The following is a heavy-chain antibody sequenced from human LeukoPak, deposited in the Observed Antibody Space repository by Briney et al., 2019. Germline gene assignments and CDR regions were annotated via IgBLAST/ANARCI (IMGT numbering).Heavy chain of an antibody. Sequence: GGSLRLSCAASGFTFSSYGMHWVRQAPGKGLEWVAVISYDGSNKYYADSVKGRFTISRDNSKNTLYLQMNGLRAEDTAVYYCAKDVLGYPDYWGQGTLVTVSS. V-gene: IGHV3-30*18. CDR2: ISYDGSNK. J-gene: IGHJ4*02. D-gene: IGHD6-25*01. CDR3: AKDVLGYPDY. CDR1: GFTFSSYG.